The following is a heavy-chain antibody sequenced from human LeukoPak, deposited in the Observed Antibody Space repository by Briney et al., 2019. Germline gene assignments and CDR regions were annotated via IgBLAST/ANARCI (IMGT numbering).Heavy chain of an antibody. CDR2: INIDGSSR. D-gene: IGHD1-1*01. J-gene: IGHJ4*02. CDR1: GFTFSSYW. Sequence: PGGSLRLSCAASGFTFSSYWMHWVRQAPGKELVWVSRINIDGSSRSYADSVKGRFTISRDNAKNTLYLQMSSLRAEDTAVYYCAGNDGDYDYWGQGTLVTVSS. V-gene: IGHV3-74*01. CDR3: AGNDGDYDY.